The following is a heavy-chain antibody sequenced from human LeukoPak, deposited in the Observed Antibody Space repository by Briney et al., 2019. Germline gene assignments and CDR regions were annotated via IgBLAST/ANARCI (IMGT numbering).Heavy chain of an antibody. CDR2: INPNNGGT. V-gene: IGHV1-2*02. J-gene: IGHJ4*02. D-gene: IGHD6-19*01. CDR3: ARDVPIEGITVAGTLFDY. Sequence: ASVKVSCKASGYTFTSFGIIWVRQAPGQGLEWMGWINPNNGGTNYAQKFQGRVTMTRDTSISTAYMELSRLRSDDTAVYYCARDVPIEGITVAGTLFDYWGQGTLVTVSS. CDR1: GYTFTSFG.